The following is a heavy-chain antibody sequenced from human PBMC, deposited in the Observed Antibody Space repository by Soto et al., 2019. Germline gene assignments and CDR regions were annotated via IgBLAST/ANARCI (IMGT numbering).Heavy chain of an antibody. CDR1: GGSFSGYY. CDR2: INHSGST. D-gene: IGHD3-9*01. CDR3: ARKVLRYFDWLLYLHYYYGMDV. Sequence: PSETLSLAGAVYGGSFSGYYWSWIRQPPGKGLEWIGEINHSGSTNYNPSLKSRVTISVDTSKNQFSLKLSSVTAADTAVYYCARKVLRYFDWLLYLHYYYGMDVWGQGTTVTVSS. V-gene: IGHV4-34*01. J-gene: IGHJ6*02.